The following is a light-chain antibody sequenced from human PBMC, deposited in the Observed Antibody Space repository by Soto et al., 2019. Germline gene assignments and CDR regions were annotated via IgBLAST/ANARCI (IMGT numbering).Light chain of an antibody. CDR2: GAS. J-gene: IGKJ2*01. V-gene: IGKV3-20*01. CDR1: QSVHNIY. Sequence: DIVLTQSPGTLSLSPGERASLSCRASQSVHNIYLGWYQQKPGQAPRLLIYGASSRATGIPDRFSGSGSGTDFTLTISRLEPEDFAVYYCRLYGSSPPMYTFGQGTKLEIK. CDR3: RLYGSSPPMYT.